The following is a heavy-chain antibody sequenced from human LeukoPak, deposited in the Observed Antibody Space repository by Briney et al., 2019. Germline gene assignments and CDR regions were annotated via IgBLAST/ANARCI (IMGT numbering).Heavy chain of an antibody. J-gene: IGHJ4*02. Sequence: GGSLRLSCAASGFTFSSYAMSWVRQAPGKGLEWVSAISGSGGSTYYADSVKGRFTISRDDSKNTLYLQMNSLRAEDTAVYYCAKAGVVVVVYYFDYWGQGTLVTVSS. CDR1: GFTFSSYA. CDR2: ISGSGGST. D-gene: IGHD3-22*01. V-gene: IGHV3-23*01. CDR3: AKAGVVVVVYYFDY.